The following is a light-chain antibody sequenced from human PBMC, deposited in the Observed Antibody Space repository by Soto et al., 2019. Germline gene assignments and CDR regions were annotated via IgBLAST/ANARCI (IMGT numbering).Light chain of an antibody. CDR3: QKYSSVPV. V-gene: IGKV1-27*01. J-gene: IGKJ3*01. CDR1: QSISSW. Sequence: DIQMTQSPSTLSASVGDRVTITCRASQSISSWLAWYQQKPGKAPNLLIYAASTLQSGVPSRFSGSGSGTDFTLTINSLQPEDVATYSCQKYSSVPVFGPGTKVEIK. CDR2: AAS.